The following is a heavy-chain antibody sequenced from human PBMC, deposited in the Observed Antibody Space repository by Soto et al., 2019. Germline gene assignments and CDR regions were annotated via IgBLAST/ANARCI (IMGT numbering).Heavy chain of an antibody. CDR3: ARGLDRPLDS. CDR2: INPGSSTT. D-gene: IGHD1-1*01. Sequence: PGGSLRLSCAASGFTFSVYAMNWVRQAPGKGLEWVSYINPGSSTTHYADSVKGRFTISRDNAKNSLYLQMSTLRAEDTAVYYCARGLDRPLDSWGRGTLVTVSS. V-gene: IGHV3-48*01. CDR1: GFTFSVYA. J-gene: IGHJ4*02.